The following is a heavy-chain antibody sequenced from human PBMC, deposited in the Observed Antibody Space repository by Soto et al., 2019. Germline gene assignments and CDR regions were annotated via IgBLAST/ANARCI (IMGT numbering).Heavy chain of an antibody. CDR3: ARTLYSYGPRFDY. Sequence: SETLSLTCTVSGGSINSGDYSWTWIRQPPGKGLEWIGYIYHTGTTYYNMSLKSRVTISVDRSKNQFSLKLSSVTAADTAVYYCARTLYSYGPRFDYWGQGTLVTVSS. CDR1: GGSINSGDYS. J-gene: IGHJ4*02. CDR2: IYHTGTT. V-gene: IGHV4-30-2*02. D-gene: IGHD5-18*01.